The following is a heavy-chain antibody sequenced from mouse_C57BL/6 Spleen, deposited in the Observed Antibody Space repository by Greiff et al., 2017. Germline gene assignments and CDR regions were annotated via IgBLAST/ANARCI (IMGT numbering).Heavy chain of an antibody. V-gene: IGHV1-80*01. CDR3: ARSDGNYYFDY. CDR2: IYPGDGDT. Sequence: QVQLQQSGAELVKPGASVKISCKASGYAFSSYWMNWVKQRPGKGLEWIGQIYPGDGDTNYNGKFKGKATLTADKSSSTAYMQLISLTSEDTAVYFCARSDGNYYFDYWGQGTTLTVSS. J-gene: IGHJ2*01. CDR1: GYAFSSYW. D-gene: IGHD2-1*01.